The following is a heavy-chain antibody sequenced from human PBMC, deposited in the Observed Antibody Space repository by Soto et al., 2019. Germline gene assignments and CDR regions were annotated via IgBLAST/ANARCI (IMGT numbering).Heavy chain of an antibody. CDR2: VSASGKDT. V-gene: IGHV3-23*01. CDR1: GFTLSSQA. J-gene: IGHJ4*02. D-gene: IGHD3-3*01. Sequence: PGGSLRLSCAASGFTLSSQAMTWVRQAPGKGLEWVSFVSASGKDTFYADSVKGRFTMSGDNSNNMVYLQMNSLRAEDTAIYYCAKGNLYDSATGSDYWGQGTLVTV. CDR3: AKGNLYDSATGSDY.